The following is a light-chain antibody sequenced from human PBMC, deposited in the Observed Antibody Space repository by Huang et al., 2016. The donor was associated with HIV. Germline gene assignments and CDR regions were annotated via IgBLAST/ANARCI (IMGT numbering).Light chain of an antibody. Sequence: EIVMTQSPGTLSVSPGERATLSCRASQSVSNNLAWYQQKPGQAPRLLIYGASLRATGIPARFSGSGSGTEFTLTISSLQSEDFAVYYCQQYNNWPTTFGPGTKVDIK. J-gene: IGKJ3*01. CDR2: GAS. CDR1: QSVSNN. CDR3: QQYNNWPTT. V-gene: IGKV3-15*01.